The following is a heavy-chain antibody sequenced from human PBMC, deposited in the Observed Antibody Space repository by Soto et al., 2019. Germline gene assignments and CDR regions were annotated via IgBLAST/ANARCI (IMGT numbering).Heavy chain of an antibody. CDR1: GYTFTSYA. J-gene: IGHJ5*02. CDR2: INAGNGNT. V-gene: IGHV1-3*01. Sequence: QVQLVQSGAEVKKPGASVKVSCKASGYTFTSYAMHWVRQAPGQRLEWMGWINAGNGNTKYSQKFQSKVTITRDQSASTAYMELSSLRSEDTAVYYCARGQRITMIVVVPGFDPWGQGTLVTVSS. CDR3: ARGQRITMIVVVPGFDP. D-gene: IGHD3-22*01.